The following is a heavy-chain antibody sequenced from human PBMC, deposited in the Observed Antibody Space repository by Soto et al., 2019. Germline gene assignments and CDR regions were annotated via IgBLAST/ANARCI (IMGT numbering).Heavy chain of an antibody. J-gene: IGHJ6*02. CDR1: GGSISSSNW. CDR2: IYPSGST. D-gene: IGHD2-8*01. V-gene: IGHV4-4*02. CDR3: ARDSHCTTGVCYYYYYGMDV. Sequence: QVQLQESGPGLVKPSGTLSLTCAVSGGSISSSNWWSWVRQPPGKGLEWIVEIYPSGSTNYNQSLKLRDTLSVDKSKNQSSLKLSPVPAADTAVYYCARDSHCTTGVCYYYYYGMDVWGQGTTVTVSS.